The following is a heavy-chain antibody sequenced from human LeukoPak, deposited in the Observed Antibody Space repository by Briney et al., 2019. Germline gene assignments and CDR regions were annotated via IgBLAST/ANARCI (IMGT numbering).Heavy chain of an antibody. Sequence: SESLSLTRTVSGGSIGSYYWTWIRQAPGKGLEWIGYIYAGGKTRSSPSLESRVSISVDTSKSQFSLNLTSVTAADTAAYYCARGVSGFWLSFDLWGQGALVSVSS. J-gene: IGHJ4*02. CDR1: GGSIGSYY. CDR3: ARGVSGFWLSFDL. V-gene: IGHV4-4*09. D-gene: IGHD3-10*01. CDR2: IYAGGKT.